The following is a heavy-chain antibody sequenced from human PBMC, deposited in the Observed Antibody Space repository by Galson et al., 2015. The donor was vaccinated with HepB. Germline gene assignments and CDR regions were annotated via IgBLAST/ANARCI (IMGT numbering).Heavy chain of an antibody. CDR1: GFTFSSYA. V-gene: IGHV3-30-3*01. CDR3: ARAIAKQWLSYYYYGMDV. J-gene: IGHJ6*02. D-gene: IGHD6-19*01. Sequence: SLRLSCAASGFTFSSYAMHWVRQAPGKGLEWVAVISYDGSNKYYADSVKGRFTISRDNSKNTLYLRMNSLRAEDTAVYYCARAIAKQWLSYYYYGMDVWGQGTTVTVSS. CDR2: ISYDGSNK.